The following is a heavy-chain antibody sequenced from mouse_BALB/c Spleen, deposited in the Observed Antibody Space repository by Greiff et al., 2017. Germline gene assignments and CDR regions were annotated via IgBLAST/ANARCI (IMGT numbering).Heavy chain of an antibody. Sequence: EVKLQESGAELVRPGALVKLSCKASGFNIKDYYMHWVKQRPEQGLEWIGWIDPENGNTIYDPKFQGKASITADTSSNTAYLQLSSLTSEDTAVYYCARRPVDGYYAMDYWGQGTSVTVSS. CDR2: IDPENGNT. CDR1: GFNIKDYY. J-gene: IGHJ4*01. CDR3: ARRPVDGYYAMDY. D-gene: IGHD1-1*01. V-gene: IGHV14-1*02.